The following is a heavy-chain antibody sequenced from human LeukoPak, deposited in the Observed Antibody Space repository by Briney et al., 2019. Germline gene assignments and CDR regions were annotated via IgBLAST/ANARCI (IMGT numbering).Heavy chain of an antibody. D-gene: IGHD6-13*01. CDR3: AKGTVEYSSSWYWGWFDP. CDR1: GFTFSSYA. Sequence: GGSLRLSCAASGFTFSSYAMNWVRQAPGKGLEWVSNISGSGGTTYYADSVKGRFTISRDNSKNTLYLQMNSLRAEDTAIYYCAKGTVEYSSSWYWGWFDPWGQGTLVTVSS. CDR2: ISGSGGTT. J-gene: IGHJ5*02. V-gene: IGHV3-23*01.